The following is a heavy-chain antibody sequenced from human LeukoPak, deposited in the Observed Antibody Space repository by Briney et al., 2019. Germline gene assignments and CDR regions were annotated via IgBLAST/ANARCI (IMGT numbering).Heavy chain of an antibody. CDR2: INPNSGGT. V-gene: IGHV1-2*02. D-gene: IGHD2-2*01. Sequence: ASVKVSCKASGYTFTGYYMLWVRQAPGQGLEWMGWINPNSGGTNYAQQFQGRVNMTRDTSISTAYMELSRLRSDDTAVVYRAREGSTRGFDPWGQGTLVTVSS. CDR1: GYTFTGYY. CDR3: AREGSTRGFDP. J-gene: IGHJ5*02.